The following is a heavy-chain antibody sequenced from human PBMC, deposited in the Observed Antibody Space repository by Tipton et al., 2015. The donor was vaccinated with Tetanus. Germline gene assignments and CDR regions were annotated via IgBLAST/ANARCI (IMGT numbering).Heavy chain of an antibody. D-gene: IGHD2-2*01. J-gene: IGHJ4*02. CDR3: AREVPAAGHFDS. CDR1: RGPISSYY. V-gene: IGHV4-4*07. Sequence: LRLSCTVSRGPISSYYWSWIRQPAGKGLEWIGHISNGNTDYAPSLKSRLTLSVDTSKNQFSLKLSSVTAADTAIYYCAREVPAAGHFDSWGQGTLVTVSS. CDR2: ISNGNT.